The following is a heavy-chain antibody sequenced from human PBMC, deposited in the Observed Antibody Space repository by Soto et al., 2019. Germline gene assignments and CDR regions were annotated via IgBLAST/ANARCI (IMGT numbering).Heavy chain of an antibody. CDR3: AKAAGTAQNYYYYYMDV. J-gene: IGHJ6*03. CDR2: ISGSGGST. V-gene: IGHV3-23*01. D-gene: IGHD6-13*01. CDR1: GFTFSSYA. Sequence: PGGSLRLSCAASGFTFSSYARSWVRQAPGKGLEWVSAISGSGGSTYYADSVKGRFTISRDNSKNTLYLQMNSLRAEDTAVYYCAKAAGTAQNYYYYYMDVWGKGTTVTVSS.